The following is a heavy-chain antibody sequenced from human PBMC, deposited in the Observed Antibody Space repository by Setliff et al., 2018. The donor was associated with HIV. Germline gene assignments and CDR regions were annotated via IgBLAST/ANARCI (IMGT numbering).Heavy chain of an antibody. J-gene: IGHJ4*02. Sequence: GGSLRLSCEASGFTFSSYWMSWVRQAPGRGLEWVANINQDASKKYYVDSVKGRFTISRDNAKNSLSLQMNSLRVEDTAVYFCATILVNQQPYRYFDYWGQGTLVTVSS. CDR2: INQDASKK. D-gene: IGHD6-13*01. CDR3: ATILVNQQPYRYFDY. CDR1: GFTFSSYW. V-gene: IGHV3-7*03.